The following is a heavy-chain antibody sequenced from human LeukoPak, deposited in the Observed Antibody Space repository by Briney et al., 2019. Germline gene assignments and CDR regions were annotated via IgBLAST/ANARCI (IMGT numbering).Heavy chain of an antibody. CDR3: ASIAAAGTFKDY. CDR1: GGSISSGGYS. CDR2: INHSGST. J-gene: IGHJ4*02. V-gene: IGHV4-30-2*01. Sequence: PSQTLSLTCAVSGGSISSGGYSWSWIRQPPGKGLEWIGEINHSGSTNYNPSLKSRVTISVDTSKNQFSLKLSSVTAADTAVYYCASIAAAGTFKDYWGQGTLVTVSS. D-gene: IGHD6-13*01.